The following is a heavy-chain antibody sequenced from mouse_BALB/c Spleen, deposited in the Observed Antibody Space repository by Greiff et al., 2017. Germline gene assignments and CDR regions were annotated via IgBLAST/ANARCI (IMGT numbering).Heavy chain of an antibody. CDR1: GFTFSSYG. J-gene: IGHJ3*01. CDR2: INSNGGST. V-gene: IGHV5-6-3*01. CDR3: ARDGNYVDWFAY. D-gene: IGHD2-1*01. Sequence: VQVVESGGGLVQPGGSLKLSCAASGFTFSSYGMSWVRQTPDKRLELVATINSNGGSTYYPDSVKGRFTISRDNAKNTLYLQMSSLKSEDTAMYYCARDGNYVDWFAYWGQGTLVTVSA.